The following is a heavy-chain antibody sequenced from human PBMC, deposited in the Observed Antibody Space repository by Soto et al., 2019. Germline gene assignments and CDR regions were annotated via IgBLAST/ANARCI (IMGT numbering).Heavy chain of an antibody. CDR3: ARNGLVGDYVFGHCDC. CDR1: GYPFSTYA. CDR2: INVGNGNT. J-gene: IGHJ4*02. D-gene: IGHD3-10*02. V-gene: IGHV1-3*01. Sequence: QVQLVQSGAEVKKPGASVKVSCKASGYPFSTYAMHWVRQAPGQRLEWMGWINVGNGNTKYSQKFQGRVTFTRDTSESTAYLELSSLSSEDTAVYYCARNGLVGDYVFGHCDCWGQGTLVTVSS.